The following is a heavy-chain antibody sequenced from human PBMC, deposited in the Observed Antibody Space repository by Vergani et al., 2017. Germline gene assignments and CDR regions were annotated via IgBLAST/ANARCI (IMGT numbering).Heavy chain of an antibody. D-gene: IGHD3-10*01. CDR3: ARDNGSGTGFGYYYYYGMDV. V-gene: IGHV3-9*01. CDR1: GFTFDDYA. CDR2: ISWNSGSI. Sequence: EVQLVESGGGLVQPGRSLRLSCAASGFTFDDYAMHWVRQAPGKGLEWVSGISWNSGSIGYADSVKGRFTISRDNAKNSLYLQMNSLRAEDTAVYYCARDNGSGTGFGYYYYYGMDVWGQGTTVTVSS. J-gene: IGHJ6*02.